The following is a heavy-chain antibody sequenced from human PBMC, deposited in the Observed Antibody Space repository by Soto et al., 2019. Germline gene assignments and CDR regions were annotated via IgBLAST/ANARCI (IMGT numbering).Heavy chain of an antibody. Sequence: EVQLLESGGGLVQPGGSLRLSCVASGFTFSSYAMSWVRQAPGKGLEWVSAISSAGRTYYADSVKGRFTISRDNSKNTLYLQMNSLRAEDTAVHYCAKAESSYASDWYAYCGQGTLVTVSS. J-gene: IGHJ4*02. CDR1: GFTFSSYA. V-gene: IGHV3-23*01. CDR2: ISSAGRT. CDR3: AKAESSYASDWYAY. D-gene: IGHD6-19*01.